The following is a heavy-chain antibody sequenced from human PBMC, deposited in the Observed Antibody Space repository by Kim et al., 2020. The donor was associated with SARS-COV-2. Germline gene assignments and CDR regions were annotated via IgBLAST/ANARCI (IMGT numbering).Heavy chain of an antibody. CDR3: AIARGRDFWSGYYNYGMDV. V-gene: IGHV1-8*01. CDR2: MNPNSGNT. CDR1: GYTFTSYD. J-gene: IGHJ6*02. D-gene: IGHD3-3*01. Sequence: ASVKVSCKASGYTFTSYDINWVRQATGQGLEWMGWMNPNSGNTGYAQKFQGRVTMTRNTSISTAYMELSSLRSEDTAVYYCAIARGRDFWSGYYNYGMDVWGQGTTVTVSS.